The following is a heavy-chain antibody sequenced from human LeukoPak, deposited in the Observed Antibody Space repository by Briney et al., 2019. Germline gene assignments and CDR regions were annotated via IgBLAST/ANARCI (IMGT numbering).Heavy chain of an antibody. CDR2: VNSDGSST. CDR3: ARGLSGYASSLGY. V-gene: IGHV3-74*01. Sequence: GGSLRLSCAASGFTFSNYWMHWARQAPGKGRVWVSRVNSDGSSTNYADSVKGRFTISRDNAKNTLYLQMNRLGAEDTAVYYCARGLSGYASSLGYWGQGTLVTVSS. J-gene: IGHJ4*02. CDR1: GFTFSNYW. D-gene: IGHD6-6*01.